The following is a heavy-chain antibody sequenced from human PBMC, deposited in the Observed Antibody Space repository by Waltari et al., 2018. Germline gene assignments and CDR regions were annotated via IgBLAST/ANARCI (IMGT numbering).Heavy chain of an antibody. CDR3: ASVRNYDFWSGSAGRGVYYYGMDV. Sequence: QVQLVQSGAEVKKPGASVKVSCKASGYTFTSYGISWVRQAPGQGLEWMGGIIPIFGTANYAQKFQGRVTITTDESTSTAYMELSSLRSEDTAVYYCASVRNYDFWSGSAGRGVYYYGMDVWGQGTTVTVSS. CDR2: IIPIFGTA. V-gene: IGHV1-69*05. CDR1: GYTFTSYG. D-gene: IGHD3-3*01. J-gene: IGHJ6*02.